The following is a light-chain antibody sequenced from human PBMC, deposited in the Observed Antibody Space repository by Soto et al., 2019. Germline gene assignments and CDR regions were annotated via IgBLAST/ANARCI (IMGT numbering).Light chain of an antibody. CDR2: DAS. Sequence: EVVMTQSPATLSVSPGDKVSLSCRANQTISNMLSWYQQKPGQAPRLLIYDASNRATGIPARFSGSGSGTDFTLTISSLEPEDFAVYYCQQRFNWQVTFGQGTRLEIK. V-gene: IGKV3-11*01. CDR3: QQRFNWQVT. J-gene: IGKJ5*01. CDR1: QTISNM.